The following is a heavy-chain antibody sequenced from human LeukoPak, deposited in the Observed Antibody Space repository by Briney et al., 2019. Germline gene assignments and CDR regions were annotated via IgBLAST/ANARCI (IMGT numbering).Heavy chain of an antibody. V-gene: IGHV3-23*01. CDR2: ISGSGDGT. CDR1: GFTFSRYA. Sequence: GGSLRLSCAASGFTFSRYAMSWVRQAPGKGLEWVSFISGSGDGTHYADSVKGRFTISRDNSKNTLFLQLDSLRVEDTALYYCARAKACSSTTCPSDIWGLGTMVTVSS. J-gene: IGHJ3*02. CDR3: ARAKACSSTTCPSDI. D-gene: IGHD2-2*01.